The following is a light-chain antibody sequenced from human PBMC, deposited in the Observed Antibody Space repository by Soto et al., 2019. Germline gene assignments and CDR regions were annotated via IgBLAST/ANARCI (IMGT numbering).Light chain of an antibody. CDR3: QQSYSPPPVT. Sequence: DIQMTKSPSSLSASVGDRVTITCRASQSINRFLNWYQQKPGKAPKLLIYAAASLQSGVPSRFSGSGSGTDFTLTISSLQPEDFATYYCQQSYSPPPVTFGQGTRLEI. J-gene: IGKJ5*01. CDR1: QSINRF. V-gene: IGKV1-39*01. CDR2: AAA.